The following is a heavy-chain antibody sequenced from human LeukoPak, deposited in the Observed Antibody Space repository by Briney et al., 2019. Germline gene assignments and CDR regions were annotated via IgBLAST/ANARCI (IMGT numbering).Heavy chain of an antibody. V-gene: IGHV3-20*04. Sequence: GGSLRLSCAASGFTFDDYSMSWVRQAPGKGLEWVSGINWNGGSTGYADSVKGRFTISRDDAKNSLYLQMNSLRAEDTAVYYCAKDYCSSTSCPFYYWGQGTLVTVSS. D-gene: IGHD2-2*01. J-gene: IGHJ4*02. CDR3: AKDYCSSTSCPFYY. CDR1: GFTFDDYS. CDR2: INWNGGST.